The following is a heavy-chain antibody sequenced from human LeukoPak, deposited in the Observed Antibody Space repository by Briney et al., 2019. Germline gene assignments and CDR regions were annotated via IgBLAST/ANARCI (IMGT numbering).Heavy chain of an antibody. J-gene: IGHJ4*02. CDR2: ISGSGGST. D-gene: IGHD3-16*01. CDR3: AKRVGGVNNFDY. CDR1: GFTFSSYA. V-gene: IGHV3-23*01. Sequence: GSLSLSSAASGFTFSSYAMSWVRPAPGKGLEWVSAISGSGGSTYYADSVKGRFTISRDNSKNMLYLQMNSLRAEDTAVYYCAKRVGGVNNFDYWGQGTLVTVSS.